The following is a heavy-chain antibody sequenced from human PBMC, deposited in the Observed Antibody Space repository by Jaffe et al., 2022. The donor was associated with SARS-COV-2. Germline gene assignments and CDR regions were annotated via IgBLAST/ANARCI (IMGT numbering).Heavy chain of an antibody. CDR2: ISWNSGSI. J-gene: IGHJ4*02. CDR1: GFTFDDYA. D-gene: IGHD3-22*01. CDR3: AKYHSDYYDSSGYYDY. Sequence: EVQLVESGGGLVQPGRSLRLSCAASGFTFDDYAMHWVRQAPGKGLEWVSGISWNSGSIGYADSVKGRFTISRDNAKNSLYLQMNSLRAEDTALYYCAKYHSDYYDSSGYYDYWGQGTLVTVSS. V-gene: IGHV3-9*01.